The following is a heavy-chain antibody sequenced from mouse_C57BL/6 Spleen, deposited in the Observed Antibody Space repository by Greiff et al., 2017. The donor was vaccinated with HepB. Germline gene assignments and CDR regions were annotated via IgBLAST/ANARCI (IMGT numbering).Heavy chain of an antibody. CDR1: GFTFSDYG. Sequence: DVMLVESGGGLVKPGGSLKLSCAASGFTFSDYGMHWVRQAPEKGLEWVAYISSGSSTIYYADTVKGRFTISRDNAKNTLFLQMTSLRSEDTAMYYCARSMPWYFDVWGTGTTVTVSS. CDR2: ISSGSSTI. CDR3: ARSMPWYFDV. V-gene: IGHV5-17*01. J-gene: IGHJ1*03.